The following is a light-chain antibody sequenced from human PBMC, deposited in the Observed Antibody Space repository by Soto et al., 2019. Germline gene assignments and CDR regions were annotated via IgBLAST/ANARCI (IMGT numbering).Light chain of an antibody. CDR3: AAWDDSLNGYV. CDR1: SSNIGSNT. J-gene: IGLJ1*01. V-gene: IGLV1-44*01. Sequence: QSVLTQPPSASRTPGQRVTISCSGSSSNIGSNTVNWYQQLPGTAPKLLIYSNNQRPSGVPDRFSGSKSGTSASLAISGLQSEDEAEYYCAAWDDSLNGYVFGTGTKLTVL. CDR2: SNN.